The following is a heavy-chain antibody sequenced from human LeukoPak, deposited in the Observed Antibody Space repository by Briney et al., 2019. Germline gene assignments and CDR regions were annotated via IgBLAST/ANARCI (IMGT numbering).Heavy chain of an antibody. Sequence: SETLSLTCTVSGGSINGYYWSWTRQPPGKGLEWIGYVYFSGSTNYNPSLKSRVTISVDTSKNQFSLKLSSVTAADTAVYYCARSTNGYSYGYDYWGQGTLVTVSS. CDR2: VYFSGST. CDR1: GGSINGYY. D-gene: IGHD5-18*01. CDR3: ARSTNGYSYGYDY. J-gene: IGHJ4*02. V-gene: IGHV4-59*01.